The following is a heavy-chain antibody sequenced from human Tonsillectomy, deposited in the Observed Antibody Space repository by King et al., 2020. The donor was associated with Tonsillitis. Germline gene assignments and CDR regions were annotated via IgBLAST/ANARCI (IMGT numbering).Heavy chain of an antibody. V-gene: IGHV4-59*03. CDR2: IHYSGST. J-gene: IGHJ3*02. Sequence: QLQESGPGLVKPSETLSLTCTVSGGSISTYYWSWIRQPPGKGLEWIGYIHYSGSTNYNPSLKSRVTISVDTSKNQFSLKLSSVTAADTAVYDCARDGAYDYVWGIYNDAFDIWGQGTMVTVPS. CDR3: ARDGAYDYVWGIYNDAFDI. CDR1: GGSISTYY. D-gene: IGHD3-16*01.